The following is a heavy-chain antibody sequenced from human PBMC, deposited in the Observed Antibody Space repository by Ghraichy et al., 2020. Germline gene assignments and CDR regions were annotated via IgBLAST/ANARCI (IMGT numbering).Heavy chain of an antibody. CDR1: GGSIRSYY. CDR2: IYTSGST. V-gene: IGHV4-4*07. Sequence: SETLSLTCTVSGGSIRSYYWSWIRQPAGKGLEWIGRIYTSGSTNYNPSLKSRVTMSVDTSKNQFSLKLSSVTAADTAVYYCARVGRKSNHFDYWGQGTLVTVSS. J-gene: IGHJ4*02. CDR3: ARVGRKSNHFDY. D-gene: IGHD3-16*01.